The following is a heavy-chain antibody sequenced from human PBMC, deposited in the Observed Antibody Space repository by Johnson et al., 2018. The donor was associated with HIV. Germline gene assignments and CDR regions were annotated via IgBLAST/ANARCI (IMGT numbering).Heavy chain of an antibody. J-gene: IGHJ3*02. CDR2: IYSGGST. Sequence: VQLVESGGGLVQPGGSLRLSCAASGFTVSSNYMSWVRQAPGKGLEWVSVIYSGGSTYYADSVKGRFTISRDNSKNTLYLQRNSLRAEDTAVYYCARVDTAMTYDAFDIWGQGTMVTVSS. CDR3: ARVDTAMTYDAFDI. D-gene: IGHD5-18*01. CDR1: GFTVSSNY. V-gene: IGHV3-66*01.